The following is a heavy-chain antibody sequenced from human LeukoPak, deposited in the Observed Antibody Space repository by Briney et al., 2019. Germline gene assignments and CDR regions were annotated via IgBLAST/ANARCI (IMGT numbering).Heavy chain of an antibody. V-gene: IGHV3-7*01. CDR3: ARVSRDGQNLLAPLWY. J-gene: IGHJ4*02. D-gene: IGHD5-24*01. CDR1: GFTSRSYW. CDR2: IKQDGSVE. Sequence: PGGSLRLSCAASGFTSRSYWMSWVRQAPGKGLEWVANIKQDGSVEYYVGSVKGRFTISRDNAKNSLYLQMNSLRAEDTAVYYCARVSRDGQNLLAPLWYWGQGTLVTVSS.